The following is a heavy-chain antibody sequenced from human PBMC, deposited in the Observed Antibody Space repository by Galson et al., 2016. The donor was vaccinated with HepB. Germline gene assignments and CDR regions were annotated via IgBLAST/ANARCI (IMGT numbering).Heavy chain of an antibody. CDR2: IKSKTAVGTT. J-gene: IGHJ4*02. CDR3: VTRGGENN. V-gene: IGHV3-15*01. D-gene: IGHD2-21*01. CDR1: GFNFADAW. Sequence: SLRLSCAASGFNFADAWMNWVRQAPGKGLEWVGRIKSKTAVGTTDYAAPVKGRFTISRDDSKNTLYLQMNSLKTEDTAMYYGVTRGGENNWGPGTLGTVSS.